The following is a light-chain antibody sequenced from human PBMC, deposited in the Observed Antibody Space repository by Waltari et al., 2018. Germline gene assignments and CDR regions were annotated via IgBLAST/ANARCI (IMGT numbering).Light chain of an antibody. CDR3: NSYAGSSSWV. Sequence: QSALTQPASVSGSPGQSITISCTGTSSDVGFSNYVSWYQQHPGKAPQLIIYDVSERPSGVSDRFSGSKSGNTASLTISGLQAEDEADYYCNSYAGSSSWVFGGGTKLTVL. J-gene: IGLJ3*02. CDR2: DVS. CDR1: SSDVGFSNY. V-gene: IGLV2-14*01.